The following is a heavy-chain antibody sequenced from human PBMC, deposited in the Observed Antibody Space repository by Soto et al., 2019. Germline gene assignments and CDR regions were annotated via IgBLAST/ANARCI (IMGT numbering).Heavy chain of an antibody. CDR1: GGSISSYY. V-gene: IGHV4-59*08. CDR2: IYYSGST. Sequence: SETLSLTCTVSGGSISSYYWSWIRQPPGKGLEWIGYIYYSGSTNYNPSLKSRVTISVDTSKNQFSLKLSSVTAADTAVYYCARGLTTTVTTQAFYYYYYYMDVWGKGTTVTVSS. D-gene: IGHD4-17*01. CDR3: ARGLTTTVTTQAFYYYYYYMDV. J-gene: IGHJ6*03.